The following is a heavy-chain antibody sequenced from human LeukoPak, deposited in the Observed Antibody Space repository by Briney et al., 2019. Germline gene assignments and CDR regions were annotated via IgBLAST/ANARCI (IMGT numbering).Heavy chain of an antibody. D-gene: IGHD5-18*01. CDR2: IGNTET. CDR1: GFPFETNA. Sequence: GGSPRLSCATSGFPFETNAMSWVRQAPGKGLEWVATIGNTETFYADSVTGRFTISRDNSKNTVNLQMNRLRVKDTAIYYCAKDWIQFNRVFDCFDSWGQGTLVTVSS. J-gene: IGHJ4*02. CDR3: AKDWIQFNRVFDCFDS. V-gene: IGHV3-23*01.